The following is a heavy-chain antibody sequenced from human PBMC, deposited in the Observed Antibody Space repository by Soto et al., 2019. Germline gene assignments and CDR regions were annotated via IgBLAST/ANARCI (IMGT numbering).Heavy chain of an antibody. CDR2: IYSSENT. CDR3: ARYSGYEGLRFDP. J-gene: IGHJ5*02. V-gene: IGHV4-39*01. CDR1: GGSISSDSYY. D-gene: IGHD5-12*01. Sequence: SETLSLTCTVSGGSISSDSYYWGWIRQSPGKGQEWIGTIYSSENTYYNPSLLSRVTISVDTSMNEFFLRLCSLISAYTAVYYCARYSGYEGLRFDPWGQGTLVTVS.